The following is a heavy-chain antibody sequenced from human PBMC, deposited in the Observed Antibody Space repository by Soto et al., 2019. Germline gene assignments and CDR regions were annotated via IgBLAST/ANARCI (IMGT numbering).Heavy chain of an antibody. V-gene: IGHV3-30*18. J-gene: IGHJ4*02. CDR1: GFTFSSYG. D-gene: IGHD2-15*01. CDR2: ISYDGSNK. CDR3: AKEGWDCSGGRCYFDY. Sequence: GGSLRLSCAASGFTFSSYGMHWVRQAPGKGLEWVAVISYDGSNKYYADSVKGRFTISRDNSKSTLYLQMNSLRAEDTAVYYCAKEGWDCSGGRCYFDYWGQGTLVTVSS.